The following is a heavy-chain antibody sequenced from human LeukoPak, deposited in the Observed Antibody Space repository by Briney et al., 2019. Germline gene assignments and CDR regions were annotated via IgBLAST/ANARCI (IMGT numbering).Heavy chain of an antibody. D-gene: IGHD3-3*01. CDR2: INSDGSST. V-gene: IGHV3-74*01. CDR3: AKDADVGRITGAFDI. J-gene: IGHJ3*02. CDR1: GFTFSSYW. Sequence: SGGSLRLSCAASGFTFSSYWMHWVRQAPGKGLVWVSRINSDGSSTSYADSVKGRFTISRDNAKNSLYLQMNSLRAEDMALYYCAKDADVGRITGAFDIWGQGTMVTVSS.